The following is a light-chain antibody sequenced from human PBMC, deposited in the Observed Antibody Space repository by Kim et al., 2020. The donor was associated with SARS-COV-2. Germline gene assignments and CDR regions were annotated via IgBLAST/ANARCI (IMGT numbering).Light chain of an antibody. Sequence: ASVGVIVTVSCRASQNLGIWLAWYRQKPGKAPHRLLYQASSLLCGVPSRFSGSGSGTVFTLTISSLQPEDFATYCFQQYSSYARTFCPGTKVDIK. J-gene: IGKJ1*01. V-gene: IGKV1-5*03. CDR3: QQYSSYART. CDR2: QAS. CDR1: QNLGIW.